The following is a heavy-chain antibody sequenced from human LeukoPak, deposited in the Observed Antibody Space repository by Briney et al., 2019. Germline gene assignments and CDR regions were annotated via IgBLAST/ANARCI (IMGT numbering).Heavy chain of an antibody. J-gene: IGHJ6*02. CDR1: GFTFSSYA. D-gene: IGHD3-16*02. Sequence: GGSLRLSCAASGFTFSSYAMSWVRQAPGKGLAWVSGISGSGRSTHSADSVKGRFTISRDNSKNMLYLQMNSLRAEGTAPEYCAKALDGYNGMDVWGQGTTVIVSS. V-gene: IGHV3-23*01. CDR2: ISGSGRST. CDR3: AKALDGYNGMDV.